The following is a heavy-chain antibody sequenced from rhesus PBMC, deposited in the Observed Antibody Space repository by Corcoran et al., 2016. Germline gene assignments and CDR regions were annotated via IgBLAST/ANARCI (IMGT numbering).Heavy chain of an antibody. CDR1: GFTFSSYE. Sequence: DVQLVESGGGLVKPGGSLRLSCVASGFTFSSYEMHWVRQAPGKGREWVCVISESGGTIYYADSVKGRFTISRDNAKNSLFLHMNSLRAEDTAVYYCTRVGRLLAHTYFDYWGQGVLVTVSS. CDR3: TRVGRLLAHTYFDY. J-gene: IGHJ4*01. CDR2: ISESGGTI. V-gene: IGHV3-100*02. D-gene: IGHD6-37*01.